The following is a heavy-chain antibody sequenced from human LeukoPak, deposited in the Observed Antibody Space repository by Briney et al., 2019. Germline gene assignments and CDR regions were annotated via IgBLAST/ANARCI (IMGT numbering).Heavy chain of an antibody. CDR3: AKGDSSGYFDDY. V-gene: IGHV3-74*01. CDR2: INTDGSST. CDR1: GFTFSSYW. D-gene: IGHD3-22*01. J-gene: IGHJ4*02. Sequence: GGSLRLSCAASGFTFSSYWMHWVRQAPGKGLVWVSRINTDGSSTYYADSVKGRFTISRDNSKNTLYLQMNSLRAEDTAVYYCAKGDSSGYFDDYWGQGTLVTVSS.